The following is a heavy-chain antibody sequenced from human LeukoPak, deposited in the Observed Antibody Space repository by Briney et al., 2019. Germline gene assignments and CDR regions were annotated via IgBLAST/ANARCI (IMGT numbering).Heavy chain of an antibody. CDR3: ARGSTWLLDY. Sequence: GGSLRLSCTASGFTFSSHWMTWVRQPPGKGLEWVANIKEDGSVKYYVDSVKGRFTISRDNTKNVLYLQMNSLRADDTAVYFCARGSTWLLDYWGQGTLITVSS. CDR1: GFTFSSHW. J-gene: IGHJ4*02. CDR2: IKEDGSVK. D-gene: IGHD6-19*01. V-gene: IGHV3-7*03.